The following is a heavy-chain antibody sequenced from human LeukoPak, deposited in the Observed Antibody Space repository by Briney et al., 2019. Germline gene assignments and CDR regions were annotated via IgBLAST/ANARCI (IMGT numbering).Heavy chain of an antibody. CDR1: GGSISSSNHY. CDR2: IYYSGST. Sequence: SETLSLTCTVSGGSISSSNHYWAWIRQPPGKGLEWIGSIYYSGSTFYSPSLKSRVTISVDTSKNQFSLKLSSVTAADTAVYYCAREGASAGDYWGQGTLVTVSS. CDR3: AREGASAGDY. J-gene: IGHJ4*02. V-gene: IGHV4-39*01. D-gene: IGHD6-13*01.